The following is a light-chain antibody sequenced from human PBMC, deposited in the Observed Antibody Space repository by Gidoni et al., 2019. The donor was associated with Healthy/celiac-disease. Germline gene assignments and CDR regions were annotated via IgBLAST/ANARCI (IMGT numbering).Light chain of an antibody. CDR2: DAS. J-gene: IGKJ2*01. CDR3: QQYNIYEYT. CDR1: QSISSW. V-gene: IGKV1-5*01. Sequence: DIQMTQSPSTLSASVGDRVTITCRASQSISSWLAWYQQKPVKAPKLLIYDASSLESGVPSRFIGSGSGTEFTLTISSLQPDDFATYYCQQYNIYEYTFVQGTKLEIK.